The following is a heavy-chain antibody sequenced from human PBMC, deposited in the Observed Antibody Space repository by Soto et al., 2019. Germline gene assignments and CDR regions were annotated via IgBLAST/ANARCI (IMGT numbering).Heavy chain of an antibody. D-gene: IGHD5-12*01. Sequence: QVQLVQSGAEVKKPGSSVKVSCKASGGTFSSYAISWVRQAPGQGLQWMGGIIPIFGTANYAQKFQGRVTMTEDESTSTAYMELSSLRSEDTAVYYCAGTVEMATQGFDYWGQGTLVTVSS. CDR1: GGTFSSYA. CDR2: IIPIFGTA. V-gene: IGHV1-69*01. CDR3: AGTVEMATQGFDY. J-gene: IGHJ4*02.